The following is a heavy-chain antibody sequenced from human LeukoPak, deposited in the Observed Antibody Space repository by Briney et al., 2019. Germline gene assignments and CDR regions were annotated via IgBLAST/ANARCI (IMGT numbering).Heavy chain of an antibody. Sequence: SETLSLTCTVSGGSISGYYWSWIRQSPAKGLEWIGYIYYSGSTNYNPSLKSRVTISVDTSKNQFSLKLSSVTAADTAVYYCARATQQLLDSWGQGTLVTVSS. CDR1: GGSISGYY. CDR3: ARATQQLLDS. V-gene: IGHV4-59*01. CDR2: IYYSGST. J-gene: IGHJ4*02. D-gene: IGHD6-13*01.